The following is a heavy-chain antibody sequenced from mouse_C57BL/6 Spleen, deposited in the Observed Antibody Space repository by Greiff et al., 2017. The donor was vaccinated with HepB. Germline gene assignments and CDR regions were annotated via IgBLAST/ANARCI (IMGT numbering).Heavy chain of an antibody. Sequence: QVQLKQSGAELVRPGSSVKLSCKASGYTFTSYWMHWVKQRPIQGLEWIGNIDPSDSETHYNQKFKDKATLTVDKSSSTAYMQLSSLTSEDSAVYYCARSYYYGSSYAYYYAMDYWGQGTSVTVSS. V-gene: IGHV1-52*01. CDR1: GYTFTSYW. CDR3: ARSYYYGSSYAYYYAMDY. J-gene: IGHJ4*01. D-gene: IGHD1-1*01. CDR2: IDPSDSET.